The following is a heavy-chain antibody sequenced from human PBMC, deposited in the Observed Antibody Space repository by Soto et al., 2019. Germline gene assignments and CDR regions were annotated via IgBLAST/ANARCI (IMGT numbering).Heavy chain of an antibody. CDR2: ISNSGDRT. J-gene: IGHJ4*02. Sequence: EVQLLESGGALVQPGGSLRLSCAASGFAFGNYPMGWVRQAPGKGLEWVTHISNSGDRTFYPESVKGRFTISRDNSRNRLYLQMNRLGVDDTAVYHGAKEEWRGGAYSHWGQGTLVTVSS. D-gene: IGHD3-3*01. V-gene: IGHV3-23*01. CDR1: GFAFGNYP. CDR3: AKEEWRGGAYSH.